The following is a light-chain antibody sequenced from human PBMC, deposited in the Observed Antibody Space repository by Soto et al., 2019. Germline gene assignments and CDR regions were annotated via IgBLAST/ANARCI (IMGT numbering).Light chain of an antibody. Sequence: QLVLTQPPSVSGAPGQRVTISCTGSSSNIGAGYDVHWYQQLPGTAPKLLIYANTNRPSGVPVRFSGSKSGTSASLAITGLQAEDEADYYCQSYDSSLSGYVFGTGTKLTVL. J-gene: IGLJ1*01. CDR3: QSYDSSLSGYV. V-gene: IGLV1-40*01. CDR2: ANT. CDR1: SSNIGAGYD.